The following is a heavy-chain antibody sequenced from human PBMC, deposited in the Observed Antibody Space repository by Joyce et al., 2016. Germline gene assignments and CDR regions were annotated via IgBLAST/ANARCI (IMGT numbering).Heavy chain of an antibody. V-gene: IGHV5-51*01. CDR2: IYPDDSDT. J-gene: IGHJ6*03. Sequence: EVQLVQSGAEVKEPGESLKISCKGSGYSFSSYWIGWVRQMPGKGLEWMGIIYPDDSDTRYSPSFKGQVTISADKSLSTAYLQWSSVKASDTAMYYCARLFGSGSYYNPSYYYYHYMDGWGKGTTVTVSS. D-gene: IGHD3-10*01. CDR3: ARLFGSGSYYNPSYYYYHYMDG. CDR1: GYSFSSYW.